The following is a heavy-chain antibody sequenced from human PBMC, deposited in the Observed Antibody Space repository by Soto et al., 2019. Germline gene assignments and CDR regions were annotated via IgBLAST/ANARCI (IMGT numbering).Heavy chain of an antibody. Sequence: SETLSLTCAVYGGSFSGYYWSWIRQPPGKGLEWIGEINHSGSTNYNPSLKSRVTISVDTSKNQFSLKLSSVTAADTAVYYCASGWYYDYIWGSLFADFWGQGTLVTVSS. CDR2: INHSGST. J-gene: IGHJ4*02. CDR1: GGSFSGYY. CDR3: ASGWYYDYIWGSLFADF. D-gene: IGHD3-16*01. V-gene: IGHV4-34*01.